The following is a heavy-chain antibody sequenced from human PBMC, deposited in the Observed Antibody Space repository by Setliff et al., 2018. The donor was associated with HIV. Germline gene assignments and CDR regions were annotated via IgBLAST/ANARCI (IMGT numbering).Heavy chain of an antibody. J-gene: IGHJ4*02. Sequence: ASVKVSCKASGYTFTSYAMNWVRQAPGQGLEWMGWINTNTGNPTYAQGFTGRFVFSLDTSVSTAYLQISSLKAEDTAVYYCTRDGYYYDSSGSIGPNYFDYWGQGTLVTSPQ. D-gene: IGHD3-22*01. CDR3: TRDGYYYDSSGSIGPNYFDY. CDR2: INTNTGNP. CDR1: GYTFTSYA. V-gene: IGHV7-4-1*02.